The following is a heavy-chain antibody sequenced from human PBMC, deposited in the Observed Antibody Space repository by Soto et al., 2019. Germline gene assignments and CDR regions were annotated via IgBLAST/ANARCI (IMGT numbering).Heavy chain of an antibody. V-gene: IGHV5-10-1*01. CDR3: AIVTAETAYHYFDF. CDR1: GYKFTNYW. Sequence: GESLKISCKGSGYKFTNYWLSWVRQTPGKGLEWMGRIDPSDSYINYSPSFRGHVTISIDESISTAHLPWSSLNASDTATYYCAIVTAETAYHYFDFWGQGTLVTVSS. J-gene: IGHJ4*02. D-gene: IGHD1-1*01. CDR2: IDPSDSYI.